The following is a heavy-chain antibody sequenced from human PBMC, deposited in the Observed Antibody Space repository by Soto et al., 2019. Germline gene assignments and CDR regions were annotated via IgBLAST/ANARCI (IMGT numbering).Heavy chain of an antibody. CDR2: IYYSGST. CDR1: GGSVSSGSYY. CDR3: ARDSCYDSSGYYPGHYGMDV. J-gene: IGHJ6*02. Sequence: SETLSLTCTVSGGSVSSGSYYWSWIRQPPGKGLEWIGYIYYSGSTNYNPSLKSRVTISVDTSKNQFSLKLSSVTAADTAVYYCARDSCYDSSGYYPGHYGMDVWGQATTVTVSS. D-gene: IGHD3-22*01. V-gene: IGHV4-61*01.